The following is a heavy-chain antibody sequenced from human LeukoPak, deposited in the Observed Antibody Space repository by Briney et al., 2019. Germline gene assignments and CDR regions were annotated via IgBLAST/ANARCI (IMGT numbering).Heavy chain of an antibody. CDR3: TTDRGYCGGDCSPP. J-gene: IGHJ5*02. CDR1: GFTFSNAW. D-gene: IGHD2-21*02. Sequence: GGSLRLSCAASGFTFSNAWMSWVRQAPGKGLEWVGRIKSKTDGGTTDYAAPVKGRFTISRDDSENTLYLQMNSLKTEDTAVYYCTTDRGYCGGDCSPPWGQGTLVTVSS. CDR2: IKSKTDGGTT. V-gene: IGHV3-15*01.